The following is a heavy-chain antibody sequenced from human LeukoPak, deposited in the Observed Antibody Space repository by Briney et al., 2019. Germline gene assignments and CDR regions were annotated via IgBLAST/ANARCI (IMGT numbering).Heavy chain of an antibody. CDR1: GYTLTELS. CDR3: ARLGGYYGSGRYPDY. CDR2: ISAYNGNT. Sequence: ASVTVSCKVSGYTLTELSMHWVRQAPGKGLEWMGWISAYNGNTNYAQKLQGRVTMTTDTSTSTAYMELRSLRSDDTAVYYCARLGGYYGSGRYPDYWGQGTLVTVSS. D-gene: IGHD3-10*01. J-gene: IGHJ4*02. V-gene: IGHV1-18*01.